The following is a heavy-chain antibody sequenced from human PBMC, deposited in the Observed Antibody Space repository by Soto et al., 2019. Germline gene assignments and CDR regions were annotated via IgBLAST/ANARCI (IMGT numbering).Heavy chain of an antibody. J-gene: IGHJ4*02. Sequence: QVQLQESGPGLVEPSETLSLTCTVSGGSISGYYWSWIRQPPGKGLEWIGYLYYSGTTNYSPSLSSRLTFSVDTSKNHFSLKLSSVTAADTAVYYCARHGRDFWTGYLYYFDSWGQGTLVTVSS. CDR3: ARHGRDFWTGYLYYFDS. CDR1: GGSISGYY. V-gene: IGHV4-59*08. D-gene: IGHD3-3*01. CDR2: LYYSGTT.